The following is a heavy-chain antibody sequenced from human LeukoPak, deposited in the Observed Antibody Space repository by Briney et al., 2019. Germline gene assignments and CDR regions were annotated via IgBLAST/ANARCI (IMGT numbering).Heavy chain of an antibody. V-gene: IGHV4-61*02. D-gene: IGHD3-9*01. CDR1: GGSISSGKYY. CDR2: ISTGGTT. Sequence: SETLSLTCTVSGGSISSGKYYWTWIRQPAGKGLEWIGRISTGGTTDYNPSLRSRVTISLDTSKSQFSLKLSSVTAADTAVYYCARECDNFDRYFAYWDREPWSPSPQ. J-gene: IGHJ4*02. CDR3: ARECDNFDRYFAY.